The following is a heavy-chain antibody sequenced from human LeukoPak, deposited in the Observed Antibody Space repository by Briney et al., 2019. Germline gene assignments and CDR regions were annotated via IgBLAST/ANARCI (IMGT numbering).Heavy chain of an antibody. V-gene: IGHV1-8*01. D-gene: IGHD3-3*01. CDR2: MNPNSGST. J-gene: IGHJ4*02. Sequence: EASVKVSCKASGYTFTSYDINWVRQATGQGLEWMGWMNPNSGSTGYAQKFQGRVTMTRNTSISAAYMELSSLRSEDTAVYYCARGGGDYDFWSGYYYFDYWGQGTLVTVSS. CDR1: GYTFTSYD. CDR3: ARGGGDYDFWSGYYYFDY.